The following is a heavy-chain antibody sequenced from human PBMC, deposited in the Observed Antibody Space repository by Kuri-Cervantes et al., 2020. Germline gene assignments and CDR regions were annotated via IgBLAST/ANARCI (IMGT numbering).Heavy chain of an antibody. CDR3: ARGYEDAAIDY. CDR2: INAGNGNT. J-gene: IGHJ4*02. D-gene: IGHD5-12*01. CDR1: GYTFTSYA. Sequence: ASVKVSCKASGYTFTSYAMHWVRQAPGQRLEWMGWINAGNGNTKYSQKFQGRVTMTRDTSTSTVYMELSSLRSEDTAVYYCARGYEDAAIDYWGQGTLVTVSS. V-gene: IGHV1-3*01.